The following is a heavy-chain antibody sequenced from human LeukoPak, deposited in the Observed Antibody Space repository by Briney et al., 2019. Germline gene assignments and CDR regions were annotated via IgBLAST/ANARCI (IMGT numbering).Heavy chain of an antibody. Sequence: PSETLSLMCAFYGGSFSDYSWSWIPHPPARGLEWIGEINHSGGTNNNPALMGRVIMSVDTSKNQFSLKVRSVTAADTAVYYCARVGYSYSINDWSRTGLGAYPTKYHYYMDVWGKGTTVTVSS. CDR3: ARVGYSYSINDWSRTGLGAYPTKYHYYMDV. J-gene: IGHJ6*03. CDR1: GGSFSDYS. V-gene: IGHV4-34*01. CDR2: INHSGGT. D-gene: IGHD5-18*01.